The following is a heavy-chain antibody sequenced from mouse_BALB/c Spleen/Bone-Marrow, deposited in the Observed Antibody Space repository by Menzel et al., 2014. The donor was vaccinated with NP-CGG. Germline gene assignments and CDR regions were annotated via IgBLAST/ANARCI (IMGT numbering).Heavy chain of an antibody. D-gene: IGHD2-1*01. V-gene: IGHV5-6-3*01. CDR2: INRNGGSS. Sequence: EVKVVESGGGLVQPGGSLKVSCAASGFTFNNYGMSWVRQTPDKRLELVATINRNGGSSYYPDSVKGRFTISRDNAKNTLYPQMSSLKSEDTAIYYCSRGNYGNYVDYFDYWGQGTTLTVSS. CDR3: SRGNYGNYVDYFDY. J-gene: IGHJ2*01. CDR1: GFTFNNYG.